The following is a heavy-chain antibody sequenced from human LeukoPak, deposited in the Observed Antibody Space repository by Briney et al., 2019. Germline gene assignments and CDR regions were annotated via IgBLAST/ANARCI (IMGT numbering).Heavy chain of an antibody. CDR3: AELGITMIGGV. J-gene: IGHJ6*04. CDR2: ISGSGGST. CDR1: GFTFRNSY. Sequence: GGSLRLSCAASGFTFRNSYMSWMRQAPGKGLEWVSAISGSGGSTYYADSVKGRFTISRDNAKNSLYLQMNSLRAEDTAVYYCAELGITMIGGVWGKGTTVTISS. V-gene: IGHV3-11*04. D-gene: IGHD3-10*02.